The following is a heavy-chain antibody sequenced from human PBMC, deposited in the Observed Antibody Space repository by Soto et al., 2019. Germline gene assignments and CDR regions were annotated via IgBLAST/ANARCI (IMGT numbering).Heavy chain of an antibody. CDR1: GFTFSSYA. J-gene: IGHJ4*02. CDR2: ISGSGGST. Sequence: EVQLLESGGGSVQPGGSLRLSCAASGFTFSSYAMSWVRQAPGKGLEWVSAISGSGGSTYYADSVKGRFTISRDNSKNTLYLQMNSLRAEDTAVYYCAKGTYYDILTGYGYWGQGTLVTVSS. V-gene: IGHV3-23*01. D-gene: IGHD3-9*01. CDR3: AKGTYYDILTGYGY.